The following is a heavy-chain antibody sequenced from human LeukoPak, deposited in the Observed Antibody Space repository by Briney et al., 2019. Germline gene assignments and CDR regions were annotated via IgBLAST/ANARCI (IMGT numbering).Heavy chain of an antibody. J-gene: IGHJ5*02. Sequence: GGSLRLSCAASGFTFSSYGMHWVRQAPGKGLEWVAFIRYDGSNKYYADSVKGRFTISRDNSKNTLYLQMNSLRAEDTAVYYCAKDTLGEGRYNWNADPLDPWGQGTLVTVSS. CDR1: GFTFSSYG. CDR3: AKDTLGEGRYNWNADPLDP. D-gene: IGHD1-1*01. V-gene: IGHV3-30*02. CDR2: IRYDGSNK.